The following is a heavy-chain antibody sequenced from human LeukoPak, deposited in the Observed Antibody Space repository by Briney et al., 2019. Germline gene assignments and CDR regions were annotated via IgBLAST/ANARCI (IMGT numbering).Heavy chain of an antibody. D-gene: IGHD6-13*01. CDR2: IYYSGST. V-gene: IGHV4-59*01. Sequence: SETLSFTCTVSGGSISSYYWSWIRQPPGKGLEWIGYIYYSGSTNYNPSLKSRVTISVDTSKNQFSLKLSSVTAADTAVYYCARLKQQLVLGAFDIWGQGTMVTVSS. CDR1: GGSISSYY. CDR3: ARLKQQLVLGAFDI. J-gene: IGHJ3*02.